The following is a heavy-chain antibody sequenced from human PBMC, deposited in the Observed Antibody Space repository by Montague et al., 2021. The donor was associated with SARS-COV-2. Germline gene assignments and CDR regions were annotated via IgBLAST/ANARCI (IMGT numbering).Heavy chain of an antibody. J-gene: IGHJ5*02. CDR1: GGSISSSSYY. D-gene: IGHD4-17*01. CDR2: IYYSGST. Sequence: SETLSLPCTVSGGSISSSSYYWGWIRQPPGKGLEWIGSIYYSGSTYYNPSLKSRVTIFVDTSKNQFSLKLSSVTAADTAVYYCAADYGERDWFDPWGQGTLVTVSS. CDR3: AADYGERDWFDP. V-gene: IGHV4-39*01.